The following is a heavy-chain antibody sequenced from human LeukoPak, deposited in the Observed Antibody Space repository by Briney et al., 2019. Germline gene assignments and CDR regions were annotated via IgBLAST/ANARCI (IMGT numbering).Heavy chain of an antibody. Sequence: GRSLRLSCAASGFSFSSYGMHWVRQAPGKGLEWVAVIWYDGSNKYYADSVKGRFTISRDNSKNTLYFEMNNLRAEDTAVCYCARARYDSSGSHAFDVWGQGTTVTVSS. V-gene: IGHV3-33*01. CDR2: IWYDGSNK. D-gene: IGHD3-22*01. CDR3: ARARYDSSGSHAFDV. CDR1: GFSFSSYG. J-gene: IGHJ3*01.